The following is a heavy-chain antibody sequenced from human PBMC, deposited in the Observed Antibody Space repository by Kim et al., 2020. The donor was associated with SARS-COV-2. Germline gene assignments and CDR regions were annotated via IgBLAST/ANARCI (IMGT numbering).Heavy chain of an antibody. D-gene: IGHD1-1*01. CDR2: ISSSSSYI. J-gene: IGHJ3*02. CDR1: GFTFSSYS. V-gene: IGHV3-21*01. Sequence: GGSLRLSCAASGFTFSSYSMNWVRQAPGKGLEWVSSISSSSSYIYYADSVKGRFTISRDNAKNSLYLQMNSLRAEDTAVYYCARKMGTLGAFDIWGQGTMVTVSS. CDR3: ARKMGTLGAFDI.